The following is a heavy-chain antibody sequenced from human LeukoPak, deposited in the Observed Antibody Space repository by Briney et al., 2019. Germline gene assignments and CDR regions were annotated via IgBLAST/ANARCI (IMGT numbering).Heavy chain of an antibody. J-gene: IGHJ6*04. CDR2: ISSSGSTI. CDR3: AELGITMIGGV. CDR1: GFTFSSHG. V-gene: IGHV3-48*04. Sequence: GGSLRLSCAASGFTFSSHGVNWVRQAPGKGLEWVSYISSSGSTIYYADSVKGRFTISRDNAKNSLYLQMNSLRAEDTAVYYCAELGITMIGGVWGKGTTVTISS. D-gene: IGHD3-10*02.